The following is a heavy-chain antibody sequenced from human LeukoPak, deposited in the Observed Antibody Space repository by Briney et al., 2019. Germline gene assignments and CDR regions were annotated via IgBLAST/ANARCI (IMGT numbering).Heavy chain of an antibody. J-gene: IGHJ1*01. V-gene: IGHV1-2*02. CDR3: ARKPGIAVAGTGYFQH. D-gene: IGHD6-19*01. Sequence: ASVKVSCKTSGYSFTAFYIHWVRQAPGQGLEWMGWIHPRRGDTNYAQKFQGRVTMTRDTSISTAYMELSRLRSDDTAVYYCARKPGIAVAGTGYFQHWGQGTLVTVSS. CDR1: GYSFTAFY. CDR2: IHPRRGDT.